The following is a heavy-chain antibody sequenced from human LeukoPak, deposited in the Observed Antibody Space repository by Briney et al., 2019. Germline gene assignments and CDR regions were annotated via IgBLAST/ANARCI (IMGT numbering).Heavy chain of an antibody. CDR1: GVSFSGYY. D-gene: IGHD2-21*02. Sequence: PSETLSLTCAVYGVSFSGYYWSWIRQPPGKGLEWIGEINHSGSTYYNPSLKSRVTISVDTSKNQFSLKLSSVTAADTAVYYCARGYRHIVVVTAIFDYWGQGTLVTVSS. CDR2: INHSGST. CDR3: ARGYRHIVVVTAIFDY. V-gene: IGHV4-34*01. J-gene: IGHJ4*02.